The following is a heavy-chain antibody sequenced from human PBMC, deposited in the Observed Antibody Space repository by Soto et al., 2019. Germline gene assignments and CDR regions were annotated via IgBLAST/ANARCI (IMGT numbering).Heavy chain of an antibody. CDR2: VYSGGSS. CDR3: AKPHRDVYSTAFFYH. Sequence: SETLSLTCNVFAGSINDYYWSWIRQPPGMRLGWIGFVYSGGSSNYNPSFKSRVTISLETSKNQFSLRLTSLTAADTAVYYCAKPHRDVYSTAFFYHWGHGTLVTVSS. V-gene: IGHV4-59*01. J-gene: IGHJ4*01. D-gene: IGHD4-4*01. CDR1: AGSINDYY.